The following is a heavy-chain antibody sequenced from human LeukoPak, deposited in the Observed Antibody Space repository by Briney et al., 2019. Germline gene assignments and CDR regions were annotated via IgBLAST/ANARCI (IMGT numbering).Heavy chain of an antibody. Sequence: SETLSLTCTVSGGSISSYYWSWIRQPPGKGLEWIGSIYYSGSTYYNPSLKSRVTISVDTSKNQFSLKLSSATAADTAVYYCARVAVGFPRGYYFDYWGQGTLVTVSS. D-gene: IGHD6-19*01. J-gene: IGHJ4*02. CDR3: ARVAVGFPRGYYFDY. V-gene: IGHV4-39*07. CDR1: GGSISSYY. CDR2: IYYSGST.